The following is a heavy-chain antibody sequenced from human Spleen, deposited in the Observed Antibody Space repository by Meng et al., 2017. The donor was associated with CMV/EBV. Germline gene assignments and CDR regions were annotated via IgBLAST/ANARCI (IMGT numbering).Heavy chain of an antibody. Sequence: ASVKVSCKASGYTFTGYYMHWVRQAPGQGLEWMGWMDPNGGDTKYAHSFQGRVTMTGDTSISTAYMDLTRLTSDDTAVYFCARDLRRRPFMPVTEYYYYGMDVWGQGTAVTVSS. CDR1: GYTFTGYY. CDR3: ARDLRRRPFMPVTEYYYYGMDV. D-gene: IGHD6-6*01. V-gene: IGHV1-2*07. CDR2: MDPNGGDT. J-gene: IGHJ6*02.